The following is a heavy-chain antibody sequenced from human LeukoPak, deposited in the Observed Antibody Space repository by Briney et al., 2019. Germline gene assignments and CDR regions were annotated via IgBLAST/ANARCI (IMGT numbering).Heavy chain of an antibody. Sequence: SETLSLTCTVSGGSISSSSYYWGWIRQPPGKGLEWIGSIYYSGSTYYNPSLKSRVTISVDTSKNQFSLKLSSVTAADTAVYYCARDGSPKGGSGYFDYWGQGTLVTVSS. CDR3: ARDGSPKGGSGYFDY. V-gene: IGHV4-39*07. J-gene: IGHJ4*02. D-gene: IGHD3-10*01. CDR2: IYYSGST. CDR1: GGSISSSSYY.